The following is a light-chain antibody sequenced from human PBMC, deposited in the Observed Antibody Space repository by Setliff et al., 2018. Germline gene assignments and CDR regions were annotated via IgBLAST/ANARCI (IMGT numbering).Light chain of an antibody. V-gene: IGLV2-14*03. CDR2: GAS. J-gene: IGLJ1*01. CDR3: SSYTGNTFI. Sequence: QSVLTQPASVSGSPGQSITISCTGPSSDIGGYNYVSWYQQYPGKAPQPIIYGASKRPSGVSDRFSGSKSGNTASLTISGLQVEDEADYYCSSYTGNTFIFAAGTKVTVL. CDR1: SSDIGGYNY.